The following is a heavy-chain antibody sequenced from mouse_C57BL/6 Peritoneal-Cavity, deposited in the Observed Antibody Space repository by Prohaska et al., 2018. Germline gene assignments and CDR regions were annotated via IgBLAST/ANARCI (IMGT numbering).Heavy chain of an antibody. CDR1: GYTFTSYW. CDR3: APDGYYPFAY. Sequence: AELVKPGASVKLSCKASGYTFTSYWMHWVKQRPGQGLEWIGMIHPNSGSTNYNEKFKSKATLTVDKSSSTAYMQLSSLTSEDSAVYYGAPDGYYPFAYWGQGTLVTVSA. CDR2: IHPNSGST. J-gene: IGHJ3*01. V-gene: IGHV1-64*01. D-gene: IGHD2-3*01.